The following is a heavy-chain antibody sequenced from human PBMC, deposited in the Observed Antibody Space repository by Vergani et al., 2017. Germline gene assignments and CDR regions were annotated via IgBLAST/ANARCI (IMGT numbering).Heavy chain of an antibody. D-gene: IGHD3-10*01. Sequence: QVQLVQSGAEVKKPGASVKVSCKASGYTFTSYDINWVRQATGQGLEWMGWMNPNSGNTGYAQKFQGRVTMTRNTSISTAYMELSSLRSEDTAVYYCARVVGIKDDGSGSYYKTDYYYYYGMDVWGQGTTVTVSS. J-gene: IGHJ6*02. CDR2: MNPNSGNT. V-gene: IGHV1-8*01. CDR1: GYTFTSYD. CDR3: ARVVGIKDDGSGSYYKTDYYYYYGMDV.